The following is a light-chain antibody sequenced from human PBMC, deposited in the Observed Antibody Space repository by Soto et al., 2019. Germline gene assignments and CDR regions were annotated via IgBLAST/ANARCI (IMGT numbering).Light chain of an antibody. V-gene: IGKV3-15*01. CDR2: GVT. CDR1: QNIHIN. J-gene: IGKJ2*01. Sequence: EIVMTQSPDTLSVSPGDTATLSCRSSQNIHINLAWYQQKPGQAPTLLIYGVTARAPGVPARFSGSGYGTDFTLTIRSVQSGDFGVFYCQQYEGWPRTFGLWTKVEIQ. CDR3: QQYEGWPRT.